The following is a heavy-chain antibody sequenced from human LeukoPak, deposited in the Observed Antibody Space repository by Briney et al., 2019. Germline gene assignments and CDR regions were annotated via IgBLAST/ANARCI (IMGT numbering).Heavy chain of an antibody. V-gene: IGHV4-4*02. J-gene: IGHJ5*02. D-gene: IGHD4-17*01. CDR3: ARGRLRVWFDP. CDR1: GVSISSDNW. CDR2: INHSGST. Sequence: PSETLSLTCAVCGVSISSDNWWTWVRQPPGKGLEWIGEINHSGSTNYNPSLKSRVTISVDTPKNQFSLKLSSVTAADTAVYYCARGRLRVWFDPWGQGTLVTVSS.